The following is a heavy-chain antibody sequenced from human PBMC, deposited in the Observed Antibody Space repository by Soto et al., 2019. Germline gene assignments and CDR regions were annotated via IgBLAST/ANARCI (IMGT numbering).Heavy chain of an antibody. J-gene: IGHJ6*02. CDR2: IYPADSDI. CDR1: GYSFSSYW. CDR3: ATGPFPTPSFGMDV. Sequence: PGESLKISCKASGYSFSSYWIAWVRQMPGKGLEWMGIIYPADSDIRYSESSEGHVTISVDKSISTAYLQWSSLKASDTAIYYCATGPFPTPSFGMDVWGQGTTVTVSS. D-gene: IGHD4-17*01. V-gene: IGHV5-51*01.